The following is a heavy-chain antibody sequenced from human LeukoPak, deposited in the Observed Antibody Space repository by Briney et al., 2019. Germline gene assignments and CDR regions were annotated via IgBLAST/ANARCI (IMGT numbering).Heavy chain of an antibody. Sequence: PSQTLSLTCTVSGGSISSGSYYWSWIRQPAGKGLEWIGRIYTSGSTNYNPSLKSRVTISVDTSKNQFSLKLSSVTAADTAVYYCARADSSGYYPRSFDYWGQGTLVTVSS. D-gene: IGHD3-22*01. CDR3: ARADSSGYYPRSFDY. CDR2: IYTSGST. J-gene: IGHJ4*02. V-gene: IGHV4-61*02. CDR1: GGSISSGSYY.